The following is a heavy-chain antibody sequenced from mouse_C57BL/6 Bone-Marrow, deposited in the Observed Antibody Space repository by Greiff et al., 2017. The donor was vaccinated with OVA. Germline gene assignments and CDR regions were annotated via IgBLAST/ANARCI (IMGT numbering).Heavy chain of an antibody. CDR2: IDPETGGT. CDR1: GYTFTDYE. V-gene: IGHV1-15*01. Sequence: VQLQQSGAELVRPGASVTLSCKASGYTFTDYEMHWVKQTPVHGLEWIGAIDPETGGTAYNQKFKGKAILTADKSSSTAYMELRSLTSEDSAVYYCTRGGFLDGSSLLVAYWGQGTLVTVSA. J-gene: IGHJ3*01. D-gene: IGHD1-1*01. CDR3: TRGGFLDGSSLLVAY.